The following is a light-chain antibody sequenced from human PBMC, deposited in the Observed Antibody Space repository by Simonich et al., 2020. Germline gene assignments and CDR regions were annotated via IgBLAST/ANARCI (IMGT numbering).Light chain of an antibody. J-gene: IGLJ3*02. CDR3: SSYTSSSTWV. CDR1: SSDVGGYNY. Sequence: QSALTQPASVSGSPGQSITISCTGTSSDVGGYNYVSWYQQHPGKAPKLMIYDDSQRPSGVSNRFSGSKSGNTASLTISGLQAEDEADYYCSSYTSSSTWVFGGGTKLTVL. V-gene: IGLV2-14*01. CDR2: DDS.